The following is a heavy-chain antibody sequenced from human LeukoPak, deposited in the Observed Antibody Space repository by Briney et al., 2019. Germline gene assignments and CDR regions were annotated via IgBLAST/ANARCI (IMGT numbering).Heavy chain of an antibody. Sequence: SQTLSLTCTVSGGSISSGGYYWSWIRQHPGKGLEWIGYIYYSGSTYYNPSPKSRVTISVDTSKNQFSLKLSSVTAADTAVYYCARLTYYYDSSGYSANWFYPWGQGTLVTVSS. D-gene: IGHD3-22*01. J-gene: IGHJ5*02. CDR3: ARLTYYYDSSGYSANWFYP. V-gene: IGHV4-31*03. CDR1: GGSISSGGYY. CDR2: IYYSGST.